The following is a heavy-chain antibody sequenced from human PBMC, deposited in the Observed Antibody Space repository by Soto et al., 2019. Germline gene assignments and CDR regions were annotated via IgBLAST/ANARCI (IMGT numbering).Heavy chain of an antibody. CDR1: GGTFTSYA. CDR3: AKGPFWRGYLRNVDYYGMDV. Sequence: QVQLVQSGAEVKKPGSSVKVSCEASGGTFTSYAISWVRQAPGQGLEWMGGIIPIFGKTKYVQKFQGRVIITADESTSTAYMELSSLRSEDTAVYYCAKGPFWRGYLRNVDYYGMDVWGQGTTVTVSS. CDR2: IIPIFGKT. J-gene: IGHJ6*02. V-gene: IGHV1-69*01. D-gene: IGHD3-3*01.